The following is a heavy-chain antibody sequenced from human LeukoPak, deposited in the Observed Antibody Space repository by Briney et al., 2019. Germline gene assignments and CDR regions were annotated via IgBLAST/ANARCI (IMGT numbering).Heavy chain of an antibody. Sequence: GGSLRLSCAASGFTFSSYGMHWVRQAPGKGLEWVAVISYDGSNKYYADSVKGRFTISRDNSKNTLYLQMNSLRAEDTAVYYCARDIVVVPSDAFDIWGQGTMVTVSS. D-gene: IGHD2-2*01. J-gene: IGHJ3*02. CDR2: ISYDGSNK. CDR1: GFTFSSYG. V-gene: IGHV3-30*19. CDR3: ARDIVVVPSDAFDI.